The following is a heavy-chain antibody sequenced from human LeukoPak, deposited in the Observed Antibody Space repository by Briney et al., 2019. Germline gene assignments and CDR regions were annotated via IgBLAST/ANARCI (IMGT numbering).Heavy chain of an antibody. V-gene: IGHV4-61*02. CDR3: ASFYCSGGSCYQYYYYYYMDV. Sequence: SETLSLTCTVSGGSISGGSYYWSWLRQPAGTGLEWIGRIYTSGSTNYNPSLKSRVTISVDTSENQFSLKLSSVTTADTAVYYCASFYCSGGSCYQYYYYYYMDVWGKGTTVTISS. CDR1: GGSISGGSYY. CDR2: IYTSGST. D-gene: IGHD2-15*01. J-gene: IGHJ6*03.